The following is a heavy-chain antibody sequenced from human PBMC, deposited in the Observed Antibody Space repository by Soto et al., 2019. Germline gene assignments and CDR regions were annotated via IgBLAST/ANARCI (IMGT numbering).Heavy chain of an antibody. CDR1: GYSVTDYY. J-gene: IGHJ4*02. D-gene: IGHD3-22*01. CDR2: INLKGGGT. CDR3: ASDDSSGYFLS. V-gene: IGHV1-2*02. Sequence: ASVKVSCKASGYSVTDYYMHWVRQAPGQGLEWMGWINLKGGGTKNAQKFQGRVTMTRDTSISTAYMELSRLRSDDTAVYYCASDDSSGYFLSWGQGSLVTDSS.